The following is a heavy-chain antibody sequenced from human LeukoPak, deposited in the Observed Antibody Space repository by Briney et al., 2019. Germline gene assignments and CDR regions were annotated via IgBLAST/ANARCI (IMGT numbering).Heavy chain of an antibody. CDR3: AKDGGFGELLFTDFDY. Sequence: GGSLRLSCAASGFTFSSYSMNWVRQAPGKGLEWVSSISSSSSYIYYADSVRGRFTISRDNSKNTLYLQMNSLRAEDTAVYYCAKDGGFGELLFTDFDYWGQGTLVTVSS. CDR2: ISSSSSYI. J-gene: IGHJ4*02. V-gene: IGHV3-21*04. D-gene: IGHD3-10*01. CDR1: GFTFSSYS.